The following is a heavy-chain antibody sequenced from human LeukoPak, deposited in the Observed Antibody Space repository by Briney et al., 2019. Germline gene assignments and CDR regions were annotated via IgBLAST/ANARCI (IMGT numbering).Heavy chain of an antibody. D-gene: IGHD3-22*01. J-gene: IGHJ4*02. Sequence: GGSLRLPCTASGFTFSSYEMNWVRQAPGKGLEWVSYISSTGSTIYYADSVKGRFTISRDNAKNSLYLQMNSLRAEDTAVYYCASDYYDRSQYWGQGTLVTVSS. CDR2: ISSTGSTI. CDR3: ASDYYDRSQY. V-gene: IGHV3-48*03. CDR1: GFTFSSYE.